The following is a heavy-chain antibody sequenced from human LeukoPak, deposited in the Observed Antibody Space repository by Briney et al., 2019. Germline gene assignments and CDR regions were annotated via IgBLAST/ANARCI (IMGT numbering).Heavy chain of an antibody. CDR2: FGTRSSSI. V-gene: IGHV3-21*01. D-gene: IGHD5-12*01. CDR1: GFTFSNYA. Sequence: SGGSLRLSCAASGFTFSNYAMNWVRQAPGKGLEWVSSFGTRSSSIYYAHSVTGRFIVSRDNAKNSLFLQMNSLRAEDTAVYYCARDNSGYDRYHYFDYWGQGTLVTVSS. J-gene: IGHJ4*02. CDR3: ARDNSGYDRYHYFDY.